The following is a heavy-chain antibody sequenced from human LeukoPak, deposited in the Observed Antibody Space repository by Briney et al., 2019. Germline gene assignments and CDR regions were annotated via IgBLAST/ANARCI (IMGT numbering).Heavy chain of an antibody. J-gene: IGHJ4*02. Sequence: GSLRLSCATSGFTLSRYANSWVRQASGKGLEWVSAISGSGGSTYYADSVKGRFTISRDNSKNTLYLQKNSLRAEDTAVYYCATSRGSSWSNFDYWGQGTLVTVSS. V-gene: IGHV3-23*01. D-gene: IGHD6-13*01. CDR1: GFTLSRYA. CDR3: ATSRGSSWSNFDY. CDR2: ISGSGGST.